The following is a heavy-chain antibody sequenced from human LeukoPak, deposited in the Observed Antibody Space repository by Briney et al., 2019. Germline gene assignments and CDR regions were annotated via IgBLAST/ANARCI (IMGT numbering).Heavy chain of an antibody. D-gene: IGHD6-6*01. CDR1: GGTFSSYA. Sequence: SVKVSCKASGGTFSSYAISWVRQAPGQGLEWMGRIIPILGIANYAQKFQGRVTITADKSTSTAYMELSSLRSEDTAVYYCARDQAYSSSDDAFDIWGQGTMVTVSS. CDR2: IIPILGIA. J-gene: IGHJ3*02. V-gene: IGHV1-69*04. CDR3: ARDQAYSSSDDAFDI.